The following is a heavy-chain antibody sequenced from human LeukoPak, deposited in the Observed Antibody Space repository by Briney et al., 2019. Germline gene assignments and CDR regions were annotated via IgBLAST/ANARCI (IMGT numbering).Heavy chain of an antibody. CDR1: GGSISSYY. Sequence: PSETLSLTCTVSGGSISSYYWSWIRQPPGKGLEWIGYIYYSGSTNYNPSLKSRVTISVDTSKNQFSLKLSSVTAADTAVYYCAGGGLPNPQYSSSSGAFDIWGQGTMVTVSS. J-gene: IGHJ3*02. CDR2: IYYSGST. D-gene: IGHD6-6*01. V-gene: IGHV4-59*01. CDR3: AGGGLPNPQYSSSSGAFDI.